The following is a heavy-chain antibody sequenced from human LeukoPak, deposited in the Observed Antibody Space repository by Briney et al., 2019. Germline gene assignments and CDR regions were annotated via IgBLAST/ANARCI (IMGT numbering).Heavy chain of an antibody. J-gene: IGHJ6*03. V-gene: IGHV3-21*01. D-gene: IGHD6-6*01. CDR3: ARALSRIAARPHYYYYYMDV. CDR1: GFTFSSYS. Sequence: GGSLRLSCAASGFTFSSYSMNWVRQAPGKGLEWVSSISSSSSYIYYADSVKGRFTISRDNAKNSLYLQMNSLRAEDTAVYYCARALSRIAARPHYYYYYMDVWGKGTTVTVSS. CDR2: ISSSSSYI.